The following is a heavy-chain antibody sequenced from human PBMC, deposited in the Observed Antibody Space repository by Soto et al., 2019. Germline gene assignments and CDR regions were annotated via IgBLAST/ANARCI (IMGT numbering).Heavy chain of an antibody. D-gene: IGHD3-22*01. V-gene: IGHV1-18*01. J-gene: IGHJ6*02. CDR1: GYTFTSYG. CDR2: ISAYNGNT. Sequence: QVQLVQSGAEVKKPGASVKVSYKASGYTFTSYGISWVRQAPGQGLEWMGWISAYNGNTNYAQKLQGRVTMTTDTSTSTAYMELRSLRSDDTAVYYCATDSSGYYRYYYYGMDVWGQGTTVTVSS. CDR3: ATDSSGYYRYYYYGMDV.